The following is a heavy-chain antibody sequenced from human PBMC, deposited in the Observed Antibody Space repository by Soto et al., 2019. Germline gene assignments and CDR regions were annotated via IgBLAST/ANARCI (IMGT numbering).Heavy chain of an antibody. D-gene: IGHD2-15*01. J-gene: IGHJ6*02. CDR3: ARDHGYCSGGSCYPPYYYGMDV. CDR1: GFTFSDYY. CDR2: ISSSSSYT. Sequence: QVQLVESGGGLVKPGGSLRLSCAASGFTFSDYYMSWIRQAPGKGLEWVSYISSSSSYTNYADSVKGRFTISRDNAKNSLYLQMNSLRAEDTAVYYCARDHGYCSGGSCYPPYYYGMDVWGQGTTVTVSS. V-gene: IGHV3-11*06.